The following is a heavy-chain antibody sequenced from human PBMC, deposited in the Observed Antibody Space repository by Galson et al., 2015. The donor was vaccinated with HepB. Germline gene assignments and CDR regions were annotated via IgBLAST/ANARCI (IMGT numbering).Heavy chain of an antibody. J-gene: IGHJ4*02. V-gene: IGHV1-2*06. CDR2: INPNSGGT. D-gene: IGHD4-17*01. Sequence: SVKVSCKASGYTFTGYYMHWVRQAPGQGLEWMGRINPNSGGTNYAQKFQGRVTMTRDTSISTAYMELSRLRSDDTAVYYCARIVSGYGDYDYWGQGTLVTVSS. CDR1: GYTFTGYY. CDR3: ARIVSGYGDYDY.